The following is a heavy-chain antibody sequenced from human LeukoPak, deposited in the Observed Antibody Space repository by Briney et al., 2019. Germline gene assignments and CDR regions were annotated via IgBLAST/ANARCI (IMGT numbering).Heavy chain of an antibody. CDR2: IYSGGAT. Sequence: GGSLRLSCAASGFTVNTNYISWVRQAPGKGLEWVSVIYSGGATYYADSVKGRFTISRDNSKNMLYLQMNSLRAEDTAIYYCAMRTTVTTVYYYYMDVWGKGTTVTVSS. D-gene: IGHD4-17*01. CDR1: GFTVNTNY. CDR3: AMRTTVTTVYYYYMDV. J-gene: IGHJ6*03. V-gene: IGHV3-53*01.